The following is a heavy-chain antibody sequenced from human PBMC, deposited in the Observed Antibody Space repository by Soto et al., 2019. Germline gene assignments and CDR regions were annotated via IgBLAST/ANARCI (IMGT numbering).Heavy chain of an antibody. D-gene: IGHD2-21*02. CDR2: IIPILGIA. Sequence: QVQLVQSGAEVKKPGSSVKVSCKASGGTFSSYTISWVRQAPGQGLEWMGRIIPILGIANYAQKFQGRVTITADKSTSTAYMELSSLRSEDTAVYYCAREAYCGGDCSQYYFDYWGQGTLVTVSS. CDR3: AREAYCGGDCSQYYFDY. V-gene: IGHV1-69*08. CDR1: GGTFSSYT. J-gene: IGHJ4*02.